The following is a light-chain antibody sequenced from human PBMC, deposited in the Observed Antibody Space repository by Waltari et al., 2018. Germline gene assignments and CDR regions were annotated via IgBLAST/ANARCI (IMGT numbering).Light chain of an antibody. Sequence: QSVLTQPPSVSAAPGQKVTISCSRGTSNIGNYYVSCYQHLPGAAPKLLIYDNDKRPSGIPDRFSASRSGTSATLGITGLQIGDEADYYCATWDNSLTDVVFGGGTKLTVL. V-gene: IGLV1-51*01. CDR2: DND. J-gene: IGLJ2*01. CDR1: TSNIGNYY. CDR3: ATWDNSLTDVV.